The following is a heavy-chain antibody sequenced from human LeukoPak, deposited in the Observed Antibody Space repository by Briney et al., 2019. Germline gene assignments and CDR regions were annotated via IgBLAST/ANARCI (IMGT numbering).Heavy chain of an antibody. J-gene: IGHJ5*02. CDR1: GYSISSGYY. Sequence: PSETLSLTXTVSGYSISSGYYWGWIREPPGKGLEWIGSIYHSGSTYYNPSLKSRVTISVDTSKNQFSLKLSSVTAADTAVYYCARGYYDFWSGYYLSDPWGQGTLVTVSS. CDR3: ARGYYDFWSGYYLSDP. CDR2: IYHSGST. V-gene: IGHV4-38-2*02. D-gene: IGHD3-3*01.